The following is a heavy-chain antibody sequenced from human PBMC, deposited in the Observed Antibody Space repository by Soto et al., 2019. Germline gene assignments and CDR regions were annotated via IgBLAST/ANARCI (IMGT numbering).Heavy chain of an antibody. V-gene: IGHV4-59*01. CDR2: VYYNGNT. CDR1: GVAISGYY. D-gene: IGHD1-26*01. J-gene: IGHJ4*02. CDR3: VRESPGVGHFDS. Sequence: QVQLQEAGPGLVKPSETLSLTCTVSGVAISGYYYNWVRQPPGKGLEWLGYVYYNGNTHCNAPLRGRVAFSVDTATEQFALRLRSASAADTAKYFWVRESPGVGHFDSWGQGTPVTVSS.